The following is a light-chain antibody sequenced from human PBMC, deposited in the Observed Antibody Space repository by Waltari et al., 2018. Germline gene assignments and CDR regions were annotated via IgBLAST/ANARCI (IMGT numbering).Light chain of an antibody. CDR3: QQYDKWPPT. V-gene: IGKV3-15*01. Sequence: EIVMTQSPAALSVSPGERATLSCRASHTISSDLAWYQQKPGQAPRLPIYGASTRATGVPLRFSGSASGTEFTLTISSLQSEDFAVYHCQQYDKWPPTFGQGTKLEIK. J-gene: IGKJ2*01. CDR1: HTISSD. CDR2: GAS.